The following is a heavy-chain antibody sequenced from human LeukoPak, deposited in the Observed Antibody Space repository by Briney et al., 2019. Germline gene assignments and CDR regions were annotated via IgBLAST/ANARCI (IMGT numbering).Heavy chain of an antibody. Sequence: GGSLRLSCAATGFTFSNYAIHWGRQAPGKGLEWVAFISDDGSRQHYADTVKGRFTISRDNSKNTLNLQMNSLRAEDTAVYYCVKDRTGTYTLDYWGQGTLVTVSS. D-gene: IGHD3-10*01. J-gene: IGHJ4*02. CDR2: ISDDGSRQ. CDR3: VKDRTGTYTLDY. V-gene: IGHV3-30-3*01. CDR1: GFTFSNYA.